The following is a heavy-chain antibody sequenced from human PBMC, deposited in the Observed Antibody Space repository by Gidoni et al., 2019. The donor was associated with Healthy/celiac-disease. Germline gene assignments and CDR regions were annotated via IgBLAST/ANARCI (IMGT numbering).Heavy chain of an antibody. V-gene: IGHV3-49*04. D-gene: IGHD1-20*01. Sequence: LVQPGRSLRLSCTASGFTFGDYAMSWVRQAPGKGLEWVGFIRSKAYGGTTEYAASVKGRFTISRDDSKSIAYLQMNSLKTEDTAVYYCTRDKYNWNYYYYYMDVWGKGTTVTVSS. J-gene: IGHJ6*03. CDR3: TRDKYNWNYYYYYMDV. CDR2: IRSKAYGGTT. CDR1: GFTFGDYA.